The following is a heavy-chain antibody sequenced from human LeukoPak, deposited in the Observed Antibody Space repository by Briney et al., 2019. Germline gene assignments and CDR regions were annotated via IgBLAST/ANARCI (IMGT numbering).Heavy chain of an antibody. CDR3: ARGVGATL. CDR1: GFTFSSYA. V-gene: IGHV3-66*01. CDR2: IYSGGST. Sequence: PGGSLRLSCATSGFTFSSYAMSWVRQAPGKGLEWVSVIYSGGSTYYADSVKGRFTISRDNSKNTLYLQMNSLRAEDTAVYYCARGVGATLWGQGTLVTVSS. J-gene: IGHJ4*02. D-gene: IGHD1-26*01.